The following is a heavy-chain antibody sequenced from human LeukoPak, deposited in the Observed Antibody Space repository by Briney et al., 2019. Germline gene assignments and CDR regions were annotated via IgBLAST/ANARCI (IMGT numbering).Heavy chain of an antibody. Sequence: ASVKVSCKASGYTFTSYDINWVRQATGQGLEWMGWMNPNSGNTGYAQKFQGRVTMTRNTSISTAYMELSSLRSEDTAVYYCARVNPTETSSGWYGNWFDPWGQGTLVTVSS. CDR2: MNPNSGNT. J-gene: IGHJ5*02. CDR1: GYTFTSYD. D-gene: IGHD6-19*01. CDR3: ARVNPTETSSGWYGNWFDP. V-gene: IGHV1-8*01.